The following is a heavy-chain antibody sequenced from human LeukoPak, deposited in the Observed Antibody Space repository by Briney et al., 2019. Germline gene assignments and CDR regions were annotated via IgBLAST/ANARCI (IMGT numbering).Heavy chain of an antibody. CDR1: GFTLSSYE. V-gene: IGHV3-48*03. D-gene: IGHD4/OR15-4a*01. CDR3: ASPIHDYGVAEL. CDR2: ISSSGSTI. Sequence: PGGSLRLSCAASGFTLSSYEMNWVRQAPGKGLEWVSYISSSGSTIYYADSVKGRFTISRDKSKNTVYLQMNSLRVEDTAVYYCASPIHDYGVAELWGQGTLVTVSS. J-gene: IGHJ4*02.